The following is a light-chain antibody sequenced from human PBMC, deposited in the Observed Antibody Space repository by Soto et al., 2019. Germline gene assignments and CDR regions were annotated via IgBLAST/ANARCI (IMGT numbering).Light chain of an antibody. J-gene: IGKJ4*01. Sequence: EIVLTQSPVTLSLSPGERATLSCRASQSVSRYLAWYQQKPGQPPRLLIYDASKRDAGVPARFSGSGSGTDFTLTISSLEPEDFAIYYCQQRSDLPLTFGGGTDVEI. V-gene: IGKV3-11*01. CDR2: DAS. CDR1: QSVSRY. CDR3: QQRSDLPLT.